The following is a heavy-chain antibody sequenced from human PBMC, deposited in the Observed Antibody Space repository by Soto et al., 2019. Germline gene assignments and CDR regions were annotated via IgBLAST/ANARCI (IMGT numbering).Heavy chain of an antibody. J-gene: IGHJ4*01. V-gene: IGHV4-59*01. Sequence: SLTISLTRSVANGSSTSYAWSCIRKPPGKGLEWIGYIYYSGSTNYNPSLKSRVTISVDTSKNQFSLKLTSVTAADTAVYYCARRYGGNFDYWGHGTLVPVSS. D-gene: IGHD1-26*01. CDR2: IYYSGST. CDR3: ARRYGGNFDY. CDR1: NGSSTSYA.